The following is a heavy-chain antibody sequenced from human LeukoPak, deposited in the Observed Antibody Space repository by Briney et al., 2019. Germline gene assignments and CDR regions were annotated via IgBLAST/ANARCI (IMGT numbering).Heavy chain of an antibody. CDR2: IYPADSDA. Sequence: PGESLKISCKASGYTFTNYWIGRLRQMPGKGLEWMGIIYPADSDATYNPSFGGQVTISADKSISTVYLHWSSLKASDTAMYYCAGHPYTSSCTVSSCYRWYDPWGQGTLVTVSS. CDR1: GYTFTNYW. CDR3: AGHPYTSSCTVSSCYRWYDP. V-gene: IGHV5-51*01. D-gene: IGHD2-8*02. J-gene: IGHJ5*02.